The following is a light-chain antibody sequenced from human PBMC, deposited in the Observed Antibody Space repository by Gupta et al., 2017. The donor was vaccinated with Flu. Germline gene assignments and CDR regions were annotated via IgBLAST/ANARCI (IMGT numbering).Light chain of an antibody. CDR2: DAS. V-gene: IGKV3-11*01. CDR1: QSVGSF. CDR3: HQRSNWPAT. J-gene: IGKJ4*01. Sequence: EIVLTRFPATLSSSPGVRATLCCRASQSVGSFLAWYHKKLGQAPRLLIYDASRGAPGTPGRSSGSGSRADSPLTITLVEPEDLALYFCHQRSNWPATFGGGTKVEIK.